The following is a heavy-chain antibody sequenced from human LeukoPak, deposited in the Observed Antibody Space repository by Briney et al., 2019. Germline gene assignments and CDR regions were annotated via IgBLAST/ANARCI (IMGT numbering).Heavy chain of an antibody. D-gene: IGHD6-13*01. Sequence: GGSLRLSCAASGFIFSSGWVSWVRQAPGKGLEWVGRIRSKTDGGTTDYAGTMKGRFTISRDDSKNTLYLQMNSLKTEDTAVYYCTTDTIASDAFDIWGQGTMVTVSS. CDR2: IRSKTDGGTT. J-gene: IGHJ3*02. V-gene: IGHV3-15*01. CDR3: TTDTIASDAFDI. CDR1: GFIFSSGW.